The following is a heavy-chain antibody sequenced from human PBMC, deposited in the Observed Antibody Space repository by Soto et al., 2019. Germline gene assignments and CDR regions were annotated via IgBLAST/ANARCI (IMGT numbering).Heavy chain of an antibody. Sequence: SETLSLTCAGYGGSFSGYYWSWIRQPPGKGLEWIGEINHSGSTNYNPPLKSRVTISVDTSKNQFSLKLSSVTAADTAVYYCARGGTYYDFWSGYRWFDPWGQGTLVTVSS. J-gene: IGHJ5*02. CDR1: GGSFSGYY. D-gene: IGHD3-3*01. CDR2: INHSGST. CDR3: ARGGTYYDFWSGYRWFDP. V-gene: IGHV4-34*01.